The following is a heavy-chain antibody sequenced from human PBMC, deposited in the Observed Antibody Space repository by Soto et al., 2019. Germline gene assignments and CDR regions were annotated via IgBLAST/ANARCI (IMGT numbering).Heavy chain of an antibody. V-gene: IGHV3-30*18. CDR2: ISYDGSKQ. J-gene: IGHJ6*02. D-gene: IGHD5-18*01. Sequence: QVQLVESGGGVVQPGRSLRLSCVASGFTFRRYGMHWVRQTPGKGLEWVAVISYDGSKQYYGDSVKGRFTISRDDSKNTLSLQMNSLRAEDTALYYCAKGSDTFNYHYYGMDLWGQGTTVTVS. CDR1: GFTFRRYG. CDR3: AKGSDTFNYHYYGMDL.